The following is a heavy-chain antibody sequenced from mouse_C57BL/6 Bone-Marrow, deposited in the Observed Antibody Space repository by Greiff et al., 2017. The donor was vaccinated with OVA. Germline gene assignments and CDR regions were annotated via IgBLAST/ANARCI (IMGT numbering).Heavy chain of an antibody. CDR1: GFTFSSYA. CDR3: TRDESYGNWYFDV. D-gene: IGHD2-1*01. V-gene: IGHV5-9-1*02. Sequence: EVNVVESGEGLVKPGGSLKLSCAASGFTFSSYAMSWVRQTPEKRLEWVAYISSGGDYIYYADTVKGRFTISRDNARNTLYLQMSSLKSEDTAMYYCTRDESYGNWYFDVWGTGTTVTVSS. CDR2: ISSGGDYI. J-gene: IGHJ1*03.